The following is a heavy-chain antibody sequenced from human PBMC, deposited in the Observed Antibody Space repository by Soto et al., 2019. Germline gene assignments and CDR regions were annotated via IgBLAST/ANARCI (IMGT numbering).Heavy chain of an antibody. CDR3: AKTHLHTAAPIDY. CDR2: VSFSGGTA. V-gene: IGHV3-23*01. J-gene: IGHJ4*02. Sequence: EVQLLESGGGLVQPGGSLRLSCAASGFTFSSFAMTWVRQAPGKGLDWVSTVSFSGGTAYYADSVKGRFTISRDNSKNTLYLQMISLRVEDTAVYYCAKTHLHTAAPIDYWGQGTLVTVSS. D-gene: IGHD4-17*01. CDR1: GFTFSSFA.